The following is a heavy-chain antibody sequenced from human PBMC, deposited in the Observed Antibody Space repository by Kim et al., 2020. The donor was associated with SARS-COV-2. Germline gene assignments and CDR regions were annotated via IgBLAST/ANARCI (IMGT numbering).Heavy chain of an antibody. CDR1: GFSFRDYA. J-gene: IGHJ6*02. CDR2: TIDSGSST. Sequence: GGSLRLSCEASGFSFRDYAMNWVRQAPGKGLEWVAATIDSGSSTYYADSVKGRFTISRDNSRNTLFLQMHSLRAEDTATYYCTRYNSRAFSCGSMDVWGQGTMVPVSS. CDR3: TRYNSRAFSCGSMDV. V-gene: IGHV3-23*01. D-gene: IGHD3-3*01.